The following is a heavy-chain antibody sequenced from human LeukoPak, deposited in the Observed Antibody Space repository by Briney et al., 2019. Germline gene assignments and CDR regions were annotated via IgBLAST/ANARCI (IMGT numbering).Heavy chain of an antibody. J-gene: IGHJ3*02. V-gene: IGHV3-21*01. CDR3: ARDNGYVDLNAFDI. CDR1: GFTFSSYS. Sequence: GGSLRLSCAASGFTFSSYSMNWVRRAPGKGLEWVSSISSSSSYIYYADSVKGRFTISRDNAKNSLYLQMNSLRAEDTAVYYCARDNGYVDLNAFDIWGQGTMVTVSS. CDR2: ISSSSSYI. D-gene: IGHD5-12*01.